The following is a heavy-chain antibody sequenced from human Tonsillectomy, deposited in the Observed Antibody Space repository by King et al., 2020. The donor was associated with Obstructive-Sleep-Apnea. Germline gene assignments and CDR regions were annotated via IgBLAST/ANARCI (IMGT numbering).Heavy chain of an antibody. V-gene: IGHV3-23*04. Sequence: VQLVESGGGLVQPGGSLRLSCAASGFTFSSYAMNWVRQAPGKGLEWVSAISGSGGSTYYADSVKGRFTFSRDNSKNTLYLQMNNLRAEDTAVYYCAKDYYGSGSPLFMDVWGQGTTVTVSS. CDR2: ISGSGGST. CDR3: AKDYYGSGSPLFMDV. D-gene: IGHD3-10*01. J-gene: IGHJ6*02. CDR1: GFTFSSYA.